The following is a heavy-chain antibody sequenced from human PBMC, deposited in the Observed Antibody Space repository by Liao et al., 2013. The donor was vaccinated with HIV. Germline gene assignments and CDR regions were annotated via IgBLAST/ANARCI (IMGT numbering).Heavy chain of an antibody. V-gene: IGHV4-30-2*01. J-gene: IGHJ4*02. Sequence: QVQLQESGAGLVKPSQTLSLTCAVSGGAISSGGYSWNWIRQPPGKGLEWIGYIYHSGRSSYNPSLKSRVTISVDTSKNQFSLKLSSVTAADTAVYYCARGELLYSSSWPIFGYWGQGTLVTVSS. CDR1: GGAISSGGYS. CDR2: IYHSGRS. D-gene: IGHD6-13*01. CDR3: ARGELLYSSSWPIFGY.